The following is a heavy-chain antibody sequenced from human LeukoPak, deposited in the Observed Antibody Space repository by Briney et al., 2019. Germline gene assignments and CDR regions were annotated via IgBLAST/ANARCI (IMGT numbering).Heavy chain of an antibody. D-gene: IGHD6-13*01. J-gene: IGHJ4*02. Sequence: QSGGSLRLSCAVSGFTFSTYWMTWVRQAPGKGLEWVANIKPDGSEQSYVDSVKGRFTISRDDAKNSLFLQMNSLRAEDTAVYFCARNDVPAAGDYWGQGTLVTVSS. CDR2: IKPDGSEQ. CDR3: ARNDVPAAGDY. CDR1: GFTFSTYW. V-gene: IGHV3-7*01.